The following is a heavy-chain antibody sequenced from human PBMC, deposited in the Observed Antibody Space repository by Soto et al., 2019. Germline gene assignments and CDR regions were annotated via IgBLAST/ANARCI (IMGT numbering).Heavy chain of an antibody. D-gene: IGHD3-3*01. CDR3: ARVSGFWSGYPFRHWFDP. CDR1: GGSISSGDYY. V-gene: IGHV4-30-4*01. CDR2: IYYSGST. J-gene: IGHJ5*02. Sequence: SETLSLTCTVSGGSISSGDYYWSWIRQPPGKGLEWIGYIYYSGSTYYNPSLKSRVTISVDTSKNQFSLKLSSVTAADTAVYYCARVSGFWSGYPFRHWFDPWGQATLVTVSS.